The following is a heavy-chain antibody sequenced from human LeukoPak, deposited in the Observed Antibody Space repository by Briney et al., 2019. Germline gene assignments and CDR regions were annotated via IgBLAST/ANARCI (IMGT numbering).Heavy chain of an antibody. J-gene: IGHJ3*02. CDR2: IKKNGSGK. CDR1: GFTFSNYW. D-gene: IGHD2-15*01. CDR3: ARDTHYCSGGRCYHGDFDI. Sequence: HPGGSLRLSCAASGFTFSNYWMGWVRQAPGKGLEWVANIKKNGSGKYYVDSVKGGFTISRDNAKNSLYLQMNSLRAEDTAVYYCARDTHYCSGGRCYHGDFDIWGQGTMVTVSS. V-gene: IGHV3-7*01.